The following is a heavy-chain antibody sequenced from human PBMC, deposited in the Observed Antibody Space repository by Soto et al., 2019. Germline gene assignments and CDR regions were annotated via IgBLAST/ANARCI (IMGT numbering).Heavy chain of an antibody. CDR3: ATAPSGYDSNAYFDY. J-gene: IGHJ4*02. CDR2: IIPLFTTT. Sequence: VASVKVSCKASGDTFNNYALSWVRQAPGQGLEWLGWIIPLFTTTNYPQKFQDRVTITADESTRTFYMELNSLTSQDTAVYFCATAPSGYDSNAYFDYWGQGTLVTVYS. CDR1: GDTFNNYA. V-gene: IGHV1-69*13. D-gene: IGHD5-12*01.